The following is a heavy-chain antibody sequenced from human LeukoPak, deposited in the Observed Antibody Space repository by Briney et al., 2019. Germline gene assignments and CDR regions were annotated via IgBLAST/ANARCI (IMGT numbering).Heavy chain of an antibody. CDR1: GYSISSGSY. D-gene: IGHD3-10*01. J-gene: IGHJ4*02. V-gene: IGHV4-38-2*01. CDR2: IYHSGST. CDR3: ARVLRGYFDY. Sequence: SETLSLTCAVSGYSISSGSYWGWIRQPPGKGLEWIGSIYHSGSTYYNPSLKSRVTISVDTSKNQFSLKLSSVTAADTAVYYCARVLRGYFDYWGQGTLVTVSS.